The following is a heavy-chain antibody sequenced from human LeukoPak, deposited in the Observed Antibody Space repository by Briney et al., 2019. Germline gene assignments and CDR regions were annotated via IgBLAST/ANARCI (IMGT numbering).Heavy chain of an antibody. CDR1: GGSISSSSYY. CDR3: ARVGSDSSGYLPHFLVVTERAEYFQH. J-gene: IGHJ1*01. V-gene: IGHV4-39*07. Sequence: SETLSLTCTVSGGSISSSSYYWGWIRQPPGKGLEWIGSIYYSGSTYYNPSLKSRVTISVDTSKNQFSLKLSSVTAADTAVYYCARVGSDSSGYLPHFLVVTERAEYFQHWGQGTLVTVSS. CDR2: IYYSGST. D-gene: IGHD3-22*01.